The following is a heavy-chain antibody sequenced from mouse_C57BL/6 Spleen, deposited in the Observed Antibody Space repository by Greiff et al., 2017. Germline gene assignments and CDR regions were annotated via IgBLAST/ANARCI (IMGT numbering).Heavy chain of an antibody. Sequence: QVQLQQSGAELAKPGASVKLSCKASGYTFTSYWMHWVKQRPGQGLEWIGYINPSSGYTKYNQKFKDKATLTADKSSSTAYMQLRSLTYEDSAVYYCARWTTVVPRYFDVWGTGTTVTVSS. D-gene: IGHD1-1*01. CDR2: INPSSGYT. CDR1: GYTFTSYW. V-gene: IGHV1-7*01. J-gene: IGHJ1*03. CDR3: ARWTTVVPRYFDV.